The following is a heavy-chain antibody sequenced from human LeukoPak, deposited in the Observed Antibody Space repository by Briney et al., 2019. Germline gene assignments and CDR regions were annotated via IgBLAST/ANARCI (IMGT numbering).Heavy chain of an antibody. CDR2: INPSGGST. CDR1: GYTLTNNY. V-gene: IGHV1-46*01. J-gene: IGHJ4*02. D-gene: IGHD1-26*01. CDR3: ARVNRELLREISIDY. Sequence: ASVKVSYKASGYTLTNNYMHWVRQAAGQGLEWMGIINPSGGSTRYAQKFQGRVTVTRDTSTSTVYMELSSLRSEDTAVYYCARVNRELLREISIDYWGQGTLVTVSS.